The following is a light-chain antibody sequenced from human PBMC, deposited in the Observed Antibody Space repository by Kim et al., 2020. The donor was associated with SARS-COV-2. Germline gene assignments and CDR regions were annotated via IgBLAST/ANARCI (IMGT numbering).Light chain of an antibody. CDR2: DNN. CDR1: SSNVGGNS. CDR3: ASWDDSLNGYV. Sequence: QSVLTQPPSASATPGQRVALSCSGSSSNVGGNSINWYQQFPGTAPKLLMYDNNQRPSGVPDRFSGSKSGTSASLAISGLQSEDEADYYCASWDDSLNGYVFGTGTKVTVL. V-gene: IGLV1-44*01. J-gene: IGLJ1*01.